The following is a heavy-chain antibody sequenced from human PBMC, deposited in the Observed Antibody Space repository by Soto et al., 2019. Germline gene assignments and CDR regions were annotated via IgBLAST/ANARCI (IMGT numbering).Heavy chain of an antibody. J-gene: IGHJ5*02. CDR3: ASSPYYRGVLTADRTSYNWFDP. CDR1: GDSISSSNSY. D-gene: IGHD2-21*02. CDR2: IYYSGST. Sequence: SETLSLTCTVSGDSISSSNSYWGWIRQPPGKGLEWIGSIYYSGSTYYNPSLESRVTISVDTSKNQYSLKVSSLTAADTAVYYWASSPYYRGVLTADRTSYNWFDPWGQGTLVTVSS. V-gene: IGHV4-39*01.